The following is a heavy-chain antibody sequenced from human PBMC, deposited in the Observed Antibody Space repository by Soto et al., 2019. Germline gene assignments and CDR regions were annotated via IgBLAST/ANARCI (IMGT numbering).Heavy chain of an antibody. CDR2: ISYDGSNK. V-gene: IGHV3-30*18. D-gene: IGHD3-10*01. Sequence: PGGSLRLSCAASGFTFSSYGMHWVRQAPGKGLEWVAVISYDGSNKYYADSVKGRFTISRDNSKNSLYLQMNSLRAEDTAVYYCAKDRSYYGSGSQYYFDYWGQGTLVTVSS. CDR3: AKDRSYYGSGSQYYFDY. CDR1: GFTFSSYG. J-gene: IGHJ4*02.